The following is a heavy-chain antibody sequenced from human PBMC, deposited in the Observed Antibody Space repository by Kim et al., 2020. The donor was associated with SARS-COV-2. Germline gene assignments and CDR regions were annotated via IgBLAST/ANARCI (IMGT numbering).Heavy chain of an antibody. CDR3: ARGPSATSDAFDI. J-gene: IGHJ3*02. V-gene: IGHV3-30*07. Sequence: ASMKGRFTISRDNSNNMLYLQMNSLRAEDTAVYYCARGPSATSDAFDIWGQGTMVSVSS. D-gene: IGHD2-2*01.